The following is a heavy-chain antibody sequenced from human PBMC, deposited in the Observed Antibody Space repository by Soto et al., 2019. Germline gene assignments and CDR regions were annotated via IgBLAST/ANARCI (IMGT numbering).Heavy chain of an antibody. Sequence: SETLSLTCTVSGGSISSYYWSWIRQPPGKGLEWIGYIYYSGSTNYNPSLKSRVTISVDTSKNQFSLKLNSMTAADTAVYYCARHKSPSSSRGWFDPWGQGTLVTAPQ. CDR1: GGSISSYY. V-gene: IGHV4-59*08. CDR3: ARHKSPSSSRGWFDP. CDR2: IYYSGST. J-gene: IGHJ5*02. D-gene: IGHD6-13*01.